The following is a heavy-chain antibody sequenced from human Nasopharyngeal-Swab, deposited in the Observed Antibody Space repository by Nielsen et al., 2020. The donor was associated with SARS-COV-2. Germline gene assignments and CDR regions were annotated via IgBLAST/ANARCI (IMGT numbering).Heavy chain of an antibody. CDR1: GYTFTSYG. Sequence: ASVKVSCKASGYTFTSYGISWVRQAPGQGLEWMGWISAYNGNTKYSQKFQGRVTITRDTSASTAYMELSSLRSEDTAVYYCARGVFWSRLRLGGLDYWGQGTLVTVS. CDR3: ARGVFWSRLRLGGLDY. J-gene: IGHJ4*02. CDR2: ISAYNGNT. V-gene: IGHV1-18*04. D-gene: IGHD5-12*01.